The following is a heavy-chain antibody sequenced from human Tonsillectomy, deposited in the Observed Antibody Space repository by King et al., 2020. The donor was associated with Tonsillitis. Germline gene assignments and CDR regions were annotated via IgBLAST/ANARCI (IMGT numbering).Heavy chain of an antibody. V-gene: IGHV5-51*01. CDR3: ARRAITPEGSLFDY. J-gene: IGHJ4*02. CDR2: IYPGDLDT. D-gene: IGHD3-16*01. Sequence: EVQLVESGAEVKKPGESLKISCRGFGYSFPTYWIGWVRQLPGKGLEGMGIIYPGDLDTRYSPSFQGQFTISADKSISTAYLQWSSLKASDTAMYYCARRAITPEGSLFDYWGQGTLLTVSS. CDR1: GYSFPTYW.